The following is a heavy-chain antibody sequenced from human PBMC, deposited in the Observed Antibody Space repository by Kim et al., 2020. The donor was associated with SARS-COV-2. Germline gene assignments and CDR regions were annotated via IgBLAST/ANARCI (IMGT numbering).Heavy chain of an antibody. CDR3: ARHRHDYFRPLDFDL. CDR2: IYYSGST. J-gene: IGHJ2*01. Sequence: SETLSLTCTVSGGSISSYYWSWIRQPPGKGLEWIGYIYYSGSTNYNPSLKSRVTISVDTSKNQFSLKLSSVTAADTAVYYCARHRHDYFRPLDFDLWGRGTLVTVSS. D-gene: IGHD4-17*01. V-gene: IGHV4-59*08. CDR1: GGSISSYY.